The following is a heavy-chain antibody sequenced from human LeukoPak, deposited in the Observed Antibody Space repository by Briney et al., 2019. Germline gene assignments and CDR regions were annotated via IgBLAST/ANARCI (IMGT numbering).Heavy chain of an antibody. Sequence: PGGSLRLSCAASGFTFSNYNMNWVRQAPGKGLEWVSSISSSRSYIYYADSVKGRFTISRDNAKNSLYLQMNSLRAEDTAVYYXXRXHDPRITIFGVVVNQGYYMDVWGKGTTVIVSS. J-gene: IGHJ6*03. D-gene: IGHD3-3*01. CDR1: GFTFSNYN. V-gene: IGHV3-21*01. CDR3: XRXHDPRITIFGVVVNQGYYMDV. CDR2: ISSSRSYI.